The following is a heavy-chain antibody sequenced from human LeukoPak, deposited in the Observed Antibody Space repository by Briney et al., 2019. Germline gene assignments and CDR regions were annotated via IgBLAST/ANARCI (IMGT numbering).Heavy chain of an antibody. D-gene: IGHD3-22*01. CDR2: IYSGGST. Sequence: GGSLRLSCAASGFTFSSYAMSWVRQAPGKGLEWVSVIYSGGSTYYADSVKGRFTISRDNSKNTLYLQMNSLRAEDTAVYYCARGVGENYYDSSGYYQGAYWYFDLWGRGTLVTVSS. J-gene: IGHJ2*01. CDR3: ARGVGENYYDSSGYYQGAYWYFDL. CDR1: GFTFSSYA. V-gene: IGHV3-53*01.